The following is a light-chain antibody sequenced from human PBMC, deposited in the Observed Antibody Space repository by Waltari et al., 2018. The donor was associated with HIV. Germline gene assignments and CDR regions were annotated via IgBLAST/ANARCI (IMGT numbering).Light chain of an antibody. CDR2: KDS. CDR3: QSADSSGTYPWV. CDR1: ALPKQY. J-gene: IGLJ3*02. V-gene: IGLV3-25*03. Sequence: SYELTQPPSVSVSPGQTARITCSGDALPKQYAYWYQKKPGQAPVLVIYKDSERPSGIPGGFSGASSGTTVTLTISGVQAEDEADYDGQSADSSGTYPWVFGGGTKLTVL.